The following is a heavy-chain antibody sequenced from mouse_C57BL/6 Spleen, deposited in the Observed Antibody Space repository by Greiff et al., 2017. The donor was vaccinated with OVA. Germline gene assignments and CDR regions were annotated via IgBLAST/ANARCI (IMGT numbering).Heavy chain of an antibody. CDR3: ARGRQIRLAFDY. V-gene: IGHV1-62-2*01. J-gene: IGHJ2*01. CDR2: FYPGSGSI. CDR1: GYTFTEYT. D-gene: IGHD3-2*02. Sequence: QVQLQQSGAELVKPGASVKLSCKASGYTFTEYTIHWVKQRSGQGLEWLGWFYPGSGSIKYNEKFKDKATLTADKSSSTVYMELSRLTSEDSAVYFWARGRQIRLAFDYWGQGTTLTVSS.